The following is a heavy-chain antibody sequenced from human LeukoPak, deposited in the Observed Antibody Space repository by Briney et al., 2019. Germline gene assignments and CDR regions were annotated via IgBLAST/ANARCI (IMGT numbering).Heavy chain of an antibody. Sequence: GGSLRLSCAASGFTFSSYAVHWVRQAPGKGLEWVAVISYDGSNKYYADSVKGRFTISRDNSKNTLYLQMNSLRAEDTAVYYCARAIAAAGTSWFDPWGQATLVTVS. CDR1: GFTFSSYA. J-gene: IGHJ5*02. CDR3: ARAIAAAGTSWFDP. V-gene: IGHV3-30*04. D-gene: IGHD6-13*01. CDR2: ISYDGSNK.